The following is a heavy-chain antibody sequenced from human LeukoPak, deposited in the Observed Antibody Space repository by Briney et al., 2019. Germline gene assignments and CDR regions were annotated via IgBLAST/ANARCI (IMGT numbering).Heavy chain of an antibody. CDR3: ARDWGAYGYSWFDP. Sequence: GASVKVSCKASGYTFTDYYVHWVRQAPGQGLEWMGWINPNSGGTNYAQRFQGRVTMTRDTSISTAYMELNRLRSDDTAVYYCARDWGAYGYSWFDPWGQGTLVTVSS. V-gene: IGHV1-2*02. CDR2: INPNSGGT. J-gene: IGHJ5*02. D-gene: IGHD5-12*01. CDR1: GYTFTDYY.